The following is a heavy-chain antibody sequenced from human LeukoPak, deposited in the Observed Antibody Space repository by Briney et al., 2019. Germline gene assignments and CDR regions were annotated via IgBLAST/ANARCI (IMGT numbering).Heavy chain of an antibody. CDR1: GGSISSGGYY. CDR3: ARGIKDGYNTWDY. CDR2: IYYSGST. Sequence: SETLSLTCTVSGGSISSGGYYWSWIRQHPGKGLEWIGYIYYSGSTYYNPSLKSRVTISVDTSKNQFSLKLSPVTAADTAVYYCARGIKDGYNTWDYWGQGTLVTVSS. D-gene: IGHD5-24*01. J-gene: IGHJ4*02. V-gene: IGHV4-31*03.